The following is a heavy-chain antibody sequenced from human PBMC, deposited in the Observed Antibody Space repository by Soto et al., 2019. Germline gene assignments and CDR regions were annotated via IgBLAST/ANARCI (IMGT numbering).Heavy chain of an antibody. Sequence: GGSLRLSCAASGFTFSSYAMSWVRQAPGKGLEWVSAISGSGGSTYYADSVKGRFTISRDNSKNTLYLLMNSLRAGDTAVYYCAKCIAAYYFDYWGQGTLVTVSS. CDR3: AKCIAAYYFDY. CDR2: ISGSGGST. J-gene: IGHJ4*02. D-gene: IGHD6-6*01. V-gene: IGHV3-23*01. CDR1: GFTFSSYA.